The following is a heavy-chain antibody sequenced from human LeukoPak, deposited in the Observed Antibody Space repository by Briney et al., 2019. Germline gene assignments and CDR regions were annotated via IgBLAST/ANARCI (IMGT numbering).Heavy chain of an antibody. CDR1: GFTFSSYA. D-gene: IGHD1-7*01. CDR3: ARGAGYNWNWGYVFDI. J-gene: IGHJ3*02. V-gene: IGHV3-64*01. Sequence: QPGGSLRLSCAASGFTFSSYAMYWVRQAPGKGLEYVSAISSNGGSINYANSVKARFTISRDNSKKTLYLQMGSLRAEDMAVYYCARGAGYNWNWGYVFDIWGQGTMVTVSS. CDR2: ISSNGGSI.